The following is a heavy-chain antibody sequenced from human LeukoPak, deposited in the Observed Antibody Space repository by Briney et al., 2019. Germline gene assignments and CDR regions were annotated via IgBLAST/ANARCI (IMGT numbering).Heavy chain of an antibody. CDR3: GRGPHGWFGP. CDR1: GRSISGYY. Sequence: SETLSRTCAVYGRSISGYYWSWMRQPPGEGQEWIGEINHSGSTNYNPSLKSRVTISVDTSKNQFSLKLSSVTAADTAVYYCGRGPHGWFGPWGQGTLVNVSS. CDR2: INHSGST. V-gene: IGHV4-34*01. J-gene: IGHJ5*02.